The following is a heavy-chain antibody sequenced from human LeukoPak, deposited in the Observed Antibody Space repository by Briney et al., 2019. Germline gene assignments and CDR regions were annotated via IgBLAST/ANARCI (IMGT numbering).Heavy chain of an antibody. CDR2: MNPNSGNT. Sequence: ASVKVSCKASGYTFTSYGISWVRQATGQGLEWMGWMNPNSGNTGYAQKFQGRVTITRNTSISTAYMELSSLRSEDTAVYYCARAEPPLIGAAGTSYYYYYMDVWGKGTTVTVSS. V-gene: IGHV1-8*03. D-gene: IGHD6-13*01. CDR3: ARAEPPLIGAAGTSYYYYYMDV. CDR1: GYTFTSYG. J-gene: IGHJ6*03.